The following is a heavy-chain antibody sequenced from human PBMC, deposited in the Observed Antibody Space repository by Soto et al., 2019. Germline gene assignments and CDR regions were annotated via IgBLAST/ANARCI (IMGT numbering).Heavy chain of an antibody. CDR3: EMAATRNMVYYYYGMDV. Sequence: PGGSLRLSCAASGFTFSSYAMSWVRQAPGKGLEWVSAISGSGGSTYYADSVKGRFTISRDNSKNTLYLQMNSLRAEDTAVYYCEMAATRNMVYYYYGMDVWGQGTTVTVSS. CDR2: ISGSGGST. J-gene: IGHJ6*02. CDR1: GFTFSSYA. V-gene: IGHV3-23*01. D-gene: IGHD3-10*01.